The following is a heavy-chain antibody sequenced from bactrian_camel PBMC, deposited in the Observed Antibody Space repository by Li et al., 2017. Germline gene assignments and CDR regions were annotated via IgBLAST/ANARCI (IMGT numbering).Heavy chain of an antibody. CDR1: GYTYNTYI. Sequence: DVQLVESGGGSVQSGGPLTLSCTASGYTYNTYIMGWFREAPGKEREGVAAVDSDGRTGYADSVKGRFTISLDKDGKGTLYLQMNDLKPEDTAMYYCATRDTIDWGCGHKWWGQGTQVTVS. CDR2: VDSDGRT. CDR3: ATRDTIDWGCGHKW. V-gene: IGHV3S42*01. J-gene: IGHJ4*01. D-gene: IGHD2*01.